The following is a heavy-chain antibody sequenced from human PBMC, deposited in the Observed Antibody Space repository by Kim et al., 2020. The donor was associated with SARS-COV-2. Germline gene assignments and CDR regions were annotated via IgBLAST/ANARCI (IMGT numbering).Heavy chain of an antibody. CDR3: AKERLSTSVFTFDY. D-gene: IGHD6-6*01. V-gene: IGHV3-23*01. CDR2: IIGGGSRT. CDR1: GFTFSSYA. J-gene: IGHJ4*02. Sequence: GGSLRLSCAASGFTFSSYAMTWVRQAPGKGLEWVSSIIGGGSRTSYEDSVKGRFSISRDNSRNTLYLQMNNLRVEDTALYYCAKERLSTSVFTFDYWGQGALVTVSS.